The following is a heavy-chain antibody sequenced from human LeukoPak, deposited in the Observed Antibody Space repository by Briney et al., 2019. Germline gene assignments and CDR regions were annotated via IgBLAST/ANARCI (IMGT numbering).Heavy chain of an antibody. CDR3: ARRVPNQVITDYFDY. J-gene: IGHJ4*02. V-gene: IGHV3-48*04. CDR2: IDSSSRTI. D-gene: IGHD3-16*01. CDR1: GFTLSSYS. Sequence: GGSLRLSCAASGFTLSSYSMNWVRQAPWKGLEWISFIDSSSRTIFYAESVKGRFTISRDNAKNSLFLQMNSLRAEDTAVYYCARRVPNQVITDYFDYWGQGTLVTVSS.